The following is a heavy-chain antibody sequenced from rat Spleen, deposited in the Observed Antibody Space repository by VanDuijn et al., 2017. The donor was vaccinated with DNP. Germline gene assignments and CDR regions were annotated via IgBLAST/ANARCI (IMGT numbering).Heavy chain of an antibody. CDR3: ARDRTGTWFAY. J-gene: IGHJ3*01. D-gene: IGHD5-1*01. Sequence: EVQLVESGGDLVQPGRSLKLSCVASGFTFNNYWMTWIRQVPGKGLEWVASITNSGGSTYYSASVKGRFTISRDNAKNTLYLQMNSLISEDTATYYCARDRTGTWFAYWGQGTLVTVSS. CDR1: GFTFNNYW. V-gene: IGHV5-31*01. CDR2: ITNSGGST.